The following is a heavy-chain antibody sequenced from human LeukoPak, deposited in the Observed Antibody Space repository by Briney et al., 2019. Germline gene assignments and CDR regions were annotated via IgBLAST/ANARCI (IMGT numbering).Heavy chain of an antibody. J-gene: IGHJ4*02. Sequence: PSQTLSLTCAVSGGSISSGGYSWSWIRQPPGKGLEWIGYIYHSGSTYYNPSLKSRVTISVDRSKNQFSLKLSSVTAADTAVYYCARGGGMVKKNPFDYWGQGTLVTVSS. CDR1: GGSISSGGYS. CDR3: ARGGGMVKKNPFDY. V-gene: IGHV4-30-2*01. D-gene: IGHD5-18*01. CDR2: IYHSGST.